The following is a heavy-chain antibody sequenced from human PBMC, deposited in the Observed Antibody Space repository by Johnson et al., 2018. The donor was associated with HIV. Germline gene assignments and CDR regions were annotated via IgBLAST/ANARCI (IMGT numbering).Heavy chain of an antibody. D-gene: IGHD3-10*01. Sequence: VQLVESGGGVVQPGRSLRLSCAASGFTFSSYAMHWVRQAPGKGLEWVAVISYEGSTKYYADSVKGRFTISRDNSKNTLYLQMNSLRAEDTAVYYCVRDRGTMLLDGAFDIWGQGTMVTVSS. CDR1: GFTFSSYA. V-gene: IGHV3-30*04. CDR2: ISYEGSTK. J-gene: IGHJ3*02. CDR3: VRDRGTMLLDGAFDI.